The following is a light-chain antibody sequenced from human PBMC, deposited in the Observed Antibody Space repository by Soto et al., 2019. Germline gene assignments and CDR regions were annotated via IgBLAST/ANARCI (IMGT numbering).Light chain of an antibody. CDR1: GSDVGTYNR. V-gene: IGLV2-18*02. CDR3: SSYTSSSTYV. CDR2: DVS. Sequence: QSALTQPPSVSGSPGQSVAISCTGTGSDVGTYNRVSWYQQPPGTAPKLMIYDVSDRPSGVPDRFSGSKSGNTACLTISGLQAEDEADYYCSSYTSSSTYVFGTGTKLTVL. J-gene: IGLJ1*01.